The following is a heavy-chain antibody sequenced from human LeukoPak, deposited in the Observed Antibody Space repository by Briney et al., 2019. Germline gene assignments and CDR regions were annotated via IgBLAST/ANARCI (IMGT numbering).Heavy chain of an antibody. J-gene: IGHJ6*02. CDR3: ARDLRSSSWYAPLARGGMDV. Sequence: SVKVSCKASGGTFSSYAISWVRQAPGQGLEWMGGIIPIFGTANYAQKFQGRVTITADESTSTAYMELSSLRSEDTAVYYCARDLRSSSWYAPLARGGMDVWGQGTTVTVSS. V-gene: IGHV1-69*13. D-gene: IGHD6-13*01. CDR1: GGTFSSYA. CDR2: IIPIFGTA.